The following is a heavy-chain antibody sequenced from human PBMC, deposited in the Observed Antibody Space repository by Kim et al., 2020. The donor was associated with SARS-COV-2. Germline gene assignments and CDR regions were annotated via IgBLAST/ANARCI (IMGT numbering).Heavy chain of an antibody. CDR1: GFTFSSYD. D-gene: IGHD3-10*01. CDR2: IGTAGDT. V-gene: IGHV3-13*04. J-gene: IGHJ6*02. CDR3: ARGGALYYYYGMDV. Sequence: GGSLRLSCAASGFTFSSYDMHWVRQATGKGLEWVSAIGTAGDTYYPGSVKGRFTISRENAKNSLYLQMNSLRAGDTAVYYCARGGALYYYYGMDVWGQGTTVTVSS.